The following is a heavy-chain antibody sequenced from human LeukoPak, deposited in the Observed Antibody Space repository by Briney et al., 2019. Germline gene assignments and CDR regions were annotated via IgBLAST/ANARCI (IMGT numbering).Heavy chain of an antibody. V-gene: IGHV3-21*01. J-gene: IGHJ4*02. CDR1: GFTFSSYS. D-gene: IGHD6-19*01. CDR2: ISSSSSYI. Sequence: PGGSLRLSCAASGFTFSSYSMNWVRQAPGKGLEWVSSISSSSSYIYYADSVKGRFTISRDNAKNSLYLQMNSLRAEDTAVYYCASIRGWEKGYVYWGQGTLVTVSS. CDR3: ASIRGWEKGYVY.